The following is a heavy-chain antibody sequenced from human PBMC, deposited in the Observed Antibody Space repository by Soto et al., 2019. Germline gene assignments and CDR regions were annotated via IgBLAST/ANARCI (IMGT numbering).Heavy chain of an antibody. CDR3: ASRVDADY. CDR1: GFVFSSYG. J-gene: IGHJ4*02. D-gene: IGHD5-12*01. V-gene: IGHV3-33*01. CDR2: IWYDGSNK. Sequence: QVQLVESGGGVVQPGRSLRLSCAASGFVFSSYGMHWVRQAPGKGLEWVAVIWYDGSNKYYADSVKGRFTIYRDNSTTTLYLQMNCLRAEDTGVYYCASRVDADYWGQGTLVTVSS.